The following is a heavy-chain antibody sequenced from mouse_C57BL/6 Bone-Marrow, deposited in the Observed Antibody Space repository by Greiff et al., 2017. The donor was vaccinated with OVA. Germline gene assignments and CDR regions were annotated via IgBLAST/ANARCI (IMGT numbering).Heavy chain of an antibody. D-gene: IGHD2-2*01. CDR1: GYSITSGYY. J-gene: IGHJ3*01. CDR3: ARFGYGYDGRRFAY. V-gene: IGHV3-6*01. Sequence: EVKLVESGPGLVKPSQSLSLTCSVTGYSITSGYYWNWIRQFPGNKPEWMGYISYDGSNNYNPSLKNRISITRDTSKNQFFLKLNSVTTEDTATYYCARFGYGYDGRRFAYWGQGTLVTVSA. CDR2: ISYDGSN.